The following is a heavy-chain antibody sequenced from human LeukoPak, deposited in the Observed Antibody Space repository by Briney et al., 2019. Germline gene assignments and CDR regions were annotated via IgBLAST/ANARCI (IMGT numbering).Heavy chain of an antibody. CDR1: GYTFTSYD. V-gene: IGHV1-8*03. Sequence: GASVKVSCKASGYTFTSYDINWVRQATGQGLEWMGWMNPNSGNTGYAQKFQGRVTITRNTSISTAYMELSSLRSEDTAVYYCARMDPPSEYDFWSGYYYPSYYYYMEVWGKGTTVTVSS. CDR2: MNPNSGNT. CDR3: ARMDPPSEYDFWSGYYYPSYYYYMEV. J-gene: IGHJ6*03. D-gene: IGHD3-3*01.